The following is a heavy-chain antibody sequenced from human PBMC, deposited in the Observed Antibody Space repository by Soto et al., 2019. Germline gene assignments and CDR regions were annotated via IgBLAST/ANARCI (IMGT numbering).Heavy chain of an antibody. CDR2: INPKSGDT. Sequence: ASVKVSCKASGYTFTHYFIHWVRRAPGQGLEWMGYINPKSGDTHYSQTFRGRVSMTRDTSTDTANMGLSSLKSDDTAVYFCARVPGHKNSRGDFWGQGTPVTAPQ. J-gene: IGHJ4*02. CDR1: GYTFTHYF. CDR3: ARVPGHKNSRGDF. D-gene: IGHD3-10*01. V-gene: IGHV1-2*02.